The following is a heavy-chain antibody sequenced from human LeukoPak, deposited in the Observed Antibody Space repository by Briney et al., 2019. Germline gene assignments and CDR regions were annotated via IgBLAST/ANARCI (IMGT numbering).Heavy chain of an antibody. CDR1: GFTFSSYA. CDR3: AKAEGSGNQPFDY. CDR2: ISGSGGST. D-gene: IGHD3-10*01. J-gene: IGHJ4*02. Sequence: GGSLRLSCAASGFTFSSYAMSWVRQAPGKGLEWVSAISGSGGSTYYADSVKGRFTISRDNSKNTLYLQIDSLTVDDTAVYYCAKAEGSGNQPFDYWGQGALVTVSS. V-gene: IGHV3-23*01.